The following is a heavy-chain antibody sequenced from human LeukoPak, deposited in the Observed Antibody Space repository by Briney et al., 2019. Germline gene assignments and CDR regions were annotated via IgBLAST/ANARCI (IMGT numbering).Heavy chain of an antibody. D-gene: IGHD2/OR15-2a*01. Sequence: GGSLRLSCEAARFTFCHYIMAWLRRPPGKGLEWVSAILGSGATTYYADSVKGRFTISRDNSKNTLYLQMRTVRAEDTVLYYCAKFEGLLLQSRYFDLWGQGTVVSVS. J-gene: IGHJ4*02. V-gene: IGHV3-23*01. CDR2: ILGSGATT. CDR3: AKFEGLLLQSRYFDL. CDR1: RFTFCHYI.